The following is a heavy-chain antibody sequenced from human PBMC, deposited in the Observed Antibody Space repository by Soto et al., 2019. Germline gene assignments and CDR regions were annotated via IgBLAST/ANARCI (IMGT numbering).Heavy chain of an antibody. CDR2: IIPIFGTA. CDR3: ARDLLYSSSGYIRFDP. V-gene: IGHV1-69*06. CDR1: GGTFSSYA. D-gene: IGHD6-13*01. Sequence: SVKVSCKASGGTFSSYAISWVRQAPGQGLEWMGGIIPIFGTANYAQKFQGRVTITADKSTSTAYMELSSLRSEDTAVYYCARDLLYSSSGYIRFDPRGQGTLVTVSS. J-gene: IGHJ5*02.